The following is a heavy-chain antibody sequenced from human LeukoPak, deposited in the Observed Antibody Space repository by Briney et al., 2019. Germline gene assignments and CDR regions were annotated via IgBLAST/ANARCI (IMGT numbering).Heavy chain of an antibody. V-gene: IGHV1-2*02. D-gene: IGHD3-22*01. CDR1: GYTFTSYD. J-gene: IGHJ5*02. CDR2: INPNSGGA. Sequence: ASVKVSCKASGYTFTSYDINWVRQATGQGLEWMGWINPNSGGANYAQKFQGRVTMTRDTSISTAYMELSRLRSDDTAVYYCARVPIHRHYESTGYYYEDPWGQGTLVTVSS. CDR3: ARVPIHRHYESTGYYYEDP.